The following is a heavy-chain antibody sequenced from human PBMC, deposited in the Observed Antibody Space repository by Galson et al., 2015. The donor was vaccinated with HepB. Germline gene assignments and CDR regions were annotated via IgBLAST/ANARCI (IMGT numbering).Heavy chain of an antibody. Sequence: SLRLSCAASGLTFNTYTVTWVRQALGKGLEWLSCISTSDDSAYYADSVKGRFSISIDNSKSSVYLQMSSLRVEDTAVYFCARGHGGISATWGQGTLVTVSS. J-gene: IGHJ5*02. CDR2: ISTSDDSA. V-gene: IGHV3-48*04. CDR3: ARGHGGISAT. D-gene: IGHD4-23*01. CDR1: GLTFNTYT.